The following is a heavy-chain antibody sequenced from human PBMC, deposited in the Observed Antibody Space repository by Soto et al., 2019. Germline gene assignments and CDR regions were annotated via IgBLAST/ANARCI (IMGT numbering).Heavy chain of an antibody. CDR3: PCERHLNSPTDAFAL. V-gene: IGHV1-2*02. D-gene: IGHD1-7*01. Sequence: QVHLVQSGAEVKKPGASVKVSCMASGYNFIAQNIHWVRQAPGLGLEWMGKMNPNSGGSDYAQEFQGRGTVTRDTSIATVYVELTSLKSDDTGVYYCPCERHLNSPTDAFALWGQGTMVIVSS. CDR2: MNPNSGGS. CDR1: GYNFIAQN. J-gene: IGHJ3*01.